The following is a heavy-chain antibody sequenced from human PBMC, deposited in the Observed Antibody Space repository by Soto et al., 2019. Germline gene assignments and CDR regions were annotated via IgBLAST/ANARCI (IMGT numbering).Heavy chain of an antibody. CDR3: ARALAYCGGDCYSLGHFDY. CDR1: GGSFSGYS. Sequence: PSETLSLTCAVYGGSFSGYSWSWIRQPPGKGLEWIGEIDHSGSTNYNPSLKSRVTISADTSKNQFSLKLSSVTAADTAVYYCARALAYCGGDCYSLGHFDYWGQGTLVTVSS. J-gene: IGHJ4*02. V-gene: IGHV4-34*01. D-gene: IGHD2-21*02. CDR2: IDHSGST.